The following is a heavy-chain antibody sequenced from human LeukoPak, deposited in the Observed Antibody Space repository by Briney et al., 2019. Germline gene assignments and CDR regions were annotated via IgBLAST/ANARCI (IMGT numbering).Heavy chain of an antibody. D-gene: IGHD6-19*01. J-gene: IGHJ4*02. CDR2: ISYDGSNK. Sequence: GGSLRLSCAASGSTFSSYAMHWVRQAPGKGLEWVAVISYDGSNKYYADSVKGRFTISRDNSKNTLYLQMNSLRAEDTAVYYCAREFRYSSGWYGGFDYWGQGTLVTVSS. V-gene: IGHV3-30-3*01. CDR1: GSTFSSYA. CDR3: AREFRYSSGWYGGFDY.